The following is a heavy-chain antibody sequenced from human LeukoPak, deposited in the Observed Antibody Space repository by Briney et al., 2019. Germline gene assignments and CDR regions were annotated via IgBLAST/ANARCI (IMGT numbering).Heavy chain of an antibody. D-gene: IGHD3-10*01. Sequence: KPSETLSLTCTVSGDSIVTDYWSWIRQPAGKGLEWIGRIYTSGSTKYNPSLKSRVTVSVDMSKNQFSLKLSSVTAADSAVYYCAAAERRGVGSVSYHAIEYWGQGTLVTVSS. V-gene: IGHV4-4*07. J-gene: IGHJ4*02. CDR3: AAAERRGVGSVSYHAIEY. CDR2: IYTSGST. CDR1: GDSIVTDY.